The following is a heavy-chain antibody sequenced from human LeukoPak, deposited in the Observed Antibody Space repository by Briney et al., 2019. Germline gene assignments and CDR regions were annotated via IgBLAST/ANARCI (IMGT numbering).Heavy chain of an antibody. Sequence: PSETLSLTCTVSGGSISSYYWSWIRQPAGKGLEWIGYIYYSGSTNYNPSLKSRVTISVDTSKNQFSLKLSSVTAADTAVYYCARDSHGYYYGSGSYYRYFYYWGQGTLVTVSS. V-gene: IGHV4-59*01. CDR1: GGSISSYY. CDR3: ARDSHGYYYGSGSYYRYFYY. J-gene: IGHJ4*02. CDR2: IYYSGST. D-gene: IGHD3-10*01.